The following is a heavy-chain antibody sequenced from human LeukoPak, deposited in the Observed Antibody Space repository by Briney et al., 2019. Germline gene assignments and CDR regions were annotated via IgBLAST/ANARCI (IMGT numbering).Heavy chain of an antibody. J-gene: IGHJ4*02. V-gene: IGHV4-39*01. CDR3: ARHPYNGNFKGYFDY. D-gene: IGHD1-7*01. CDR1: GGSISSSSYY. Sequence: PSETLSLTCTVSGGSISSSSYYWGWIRQPPGKGLEWIGSIYYSETTYYNPSLQSRVTISVDTSKTQYSLKLSSVTAADTAVYYCARHPYNGNFKGYFDYWGQGTLVTVSS. CDR2: IYYSETT.